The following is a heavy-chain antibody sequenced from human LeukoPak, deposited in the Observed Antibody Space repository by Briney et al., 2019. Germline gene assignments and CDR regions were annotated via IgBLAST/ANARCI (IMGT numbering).Heavy chain of an antibody. V-gene: IGHV3-53*01. CDR1: GFTVSSNY. J-gene: IGHJ4*02. D-gene: IGHD3-3*01. CDR3: ASTMTYYDFWSGYYGPYFDY. CDR2: IYSGGST. Sequence: GGSLRLSCAASGFTVSSNYMSWVRQAPGKGLEWVSVIYSGGSTYYADSVKGRFTISRDNSKNTLYLQMNSLRAEDTAVYYCASTMTYYDFWSGYYGPYFDYWGQGTLVTVSS.